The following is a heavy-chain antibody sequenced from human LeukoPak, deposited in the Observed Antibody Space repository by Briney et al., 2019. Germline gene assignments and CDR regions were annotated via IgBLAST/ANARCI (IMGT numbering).Heavy chain of an antibody. CDR1: GYTFTGYY. Sequence: ASVKVSCKASGYTFTGYYMHWVRQAPGQGLEWMGWINPNSGGTNYAQKFQGWVTMTRDTSISTAYMELSRLRSDDTAVYYCARDWSRGYSGYGLTPWGQGTLVTVSS. J-gene: IGHJ5*02. CDR3: ARDWSRGYSGYGLTP. V-gene: IGHV1-2*04. D-gene: IGHD5-12*01. CDR2: INPNSGGT.